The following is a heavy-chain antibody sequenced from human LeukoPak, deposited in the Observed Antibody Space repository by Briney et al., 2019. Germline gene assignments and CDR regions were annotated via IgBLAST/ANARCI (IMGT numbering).Heavy chain of an antibody. V-gene: IGHV3-48*01. CDR3: ARSGSRLRFLEWLPRAFDY. Sequence: GGSLRLSCAASGFTFSSYSMNWVRQAPGKGLEWVSYISSSSSTIYYADSVKGRFTISRDNAKNSLYLQMNSLRAEDTAVYHCARSGSRLRFLEWLPRAFDYWGQGTLVTVSS. CDR1: GFTFSSYS. D-gene: IGHD3-3*01. CDR2: ISSSSSTI. J-gene: IGHJ4*02.